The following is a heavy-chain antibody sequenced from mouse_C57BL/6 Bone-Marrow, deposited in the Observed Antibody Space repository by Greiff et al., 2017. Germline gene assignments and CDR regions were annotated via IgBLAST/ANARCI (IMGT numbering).Heavy chain of an antibody. V-gene: IGHV14-2*01. CDR3: ASGGNYDYFDD. CDR2: IDPEDGET. CDR1: GFNITDYY. J-gene: IGHJ2*01. D-gene: IGHD2-1*01. Sequence: VQLKQSGAELVKPGASVTLSCTASGFNITDYYMHWVKQRTEQGLEWIGRIDPEDGETKYAPKFQSKATITADTSSNTSYKQLSSLTSEDTAVYYCASGGNYDYFDDWGQGTTLTVSS.